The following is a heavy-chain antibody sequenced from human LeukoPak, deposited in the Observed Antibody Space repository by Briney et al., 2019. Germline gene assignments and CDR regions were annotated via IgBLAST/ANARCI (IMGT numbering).Heavy chain of an antibody. CDR2: IIPIFGTA. V-gene: IGHV1-69*05. CDR3: VRGAPIRVTGAATFDP. D-gene: IGHD6-19*01. J-gene: IGHJ5*02. CDR1: GGTFSSYA. Sequence: SVKVSCKASGGTFSSYAISWVRQAPGQGLEWMGGIIPIFGTANYAQKFQGRVTITRDTSASTAYMELSSLRSEDTAVYYCVRGAPIRVTGAATFDPWGQGTLVTVSS.